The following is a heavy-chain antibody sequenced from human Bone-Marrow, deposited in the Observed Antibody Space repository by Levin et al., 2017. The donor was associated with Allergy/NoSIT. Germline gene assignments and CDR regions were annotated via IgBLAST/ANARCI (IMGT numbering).Heavy chain of an antibody. Sequence: GASVKVSCKASGGTFSSFAINWVRQAPGQGLQWMGRIIPVFPIVDYEQKFQGRVTITADESTSTAYMELSSLRSEDTAVYYCARDLLDGGYVGGYLDYWGQGTLVTVSS. CDR2: IIPVFPIV. CDR1: GGTFSSFA. J-gene: IGHJ4*02. D-gene: IGHD5-12*01. CDR3: ARDLLDGGYVGGYLDY. V-gene: IGHV1-69*13.